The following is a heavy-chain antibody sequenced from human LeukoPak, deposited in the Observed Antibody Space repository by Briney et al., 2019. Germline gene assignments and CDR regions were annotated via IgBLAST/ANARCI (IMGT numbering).Heavy chain of an antibody. Sequence: SGTLSLTCTVSGGSISSYYWSWIRQPPGKGLEWIGYIYYSGSTNYNPSLKSRVTISVDTSKNQFSLKLSSVTAADTAVYYCARGDRRRGYSYGNFDYWGQGTLVTVSS. J-gene: IGHJ4*02. CDR1: GGSISSYY. D-gene: IGHD5-18*01. CDR2: IYYSGST. V-gene: IGHV4-59*01. CDR3: ARGDRRRGYSYGNFDY.